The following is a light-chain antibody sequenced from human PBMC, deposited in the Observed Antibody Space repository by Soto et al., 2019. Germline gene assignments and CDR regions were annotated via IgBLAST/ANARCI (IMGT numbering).Light chain of an antibody. CDR2: GAS. Sequence: EIVMTQSPATLSVSPGERASLSCRASQSVYNNLAGYQQKPGQAPRLLIYGASTTATGIPARFSGIGSGTEYPLAICSLQSEDFAVYYGQQYNNWPPVTFGPWTKVDI. V-gene: IGKV3-15*01. J-gene: IGKJ3*01. CDR1: QSVYNN. CDR3: QQYNNWPPVT.